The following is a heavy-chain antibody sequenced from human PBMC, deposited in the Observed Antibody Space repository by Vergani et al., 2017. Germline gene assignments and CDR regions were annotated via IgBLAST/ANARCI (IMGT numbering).Heavy chain of an antibody. D-gene: IGHD3-9*01. CDR2: INPNSGGT. J-gene: IGHJ4*02. Sequence: QVQLVQSGAEVKKPGASVKVSCKASGYTFTGYYMHWVRQAPGQGLEWMGWINPNSGGTSYAQKFQGRVTMTRDTSISTAYMELSRLRSDDTAVYYCARTPLRYFDWQLDYWGQGTLVTVSS. CDR1: GYTFTGYY. V-gene: IGHV1-2*02. CDR3: ARTPLRYFDWQLDY.